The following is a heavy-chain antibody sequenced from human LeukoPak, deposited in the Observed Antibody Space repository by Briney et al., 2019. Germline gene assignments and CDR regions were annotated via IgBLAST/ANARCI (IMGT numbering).Heavy chain of an antibody. CDR2: IYPGDSDT. CDR1: GYSFTSYW. V-gene: IGHV5-51*01. CDR3: ARTAYCGGDGYSPNFDY. D-gene: IGHD2-21*02. Sequence: PGESLKISCKGSGYSFTSYWIGWVRQMPGKGLEWMGIIYPGDSDTRYSPSFQGQVTISADKSISTAYLQWSSLKASDTAMYYCARTAYCGGDGYSPNFDYWGQGTLVTVSS. J-gene: IGHJ4*02.